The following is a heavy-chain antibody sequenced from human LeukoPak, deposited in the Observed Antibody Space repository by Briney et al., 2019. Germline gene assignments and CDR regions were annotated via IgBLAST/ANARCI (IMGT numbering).Heavy chain of an antibody. CDR2: IYYSGST. Sequence: SETLSLTCTVSGGSMSSYYWSWIRQPPGKGLEWIGYIYYSGSTNYNPTLKSRVTISVDTSKNQFSLKLSSVTAADTAVYYCARGRRPAYSSSWTPNYYYYYYMDVWGTGTTVTVSS. CDR1: GGSMSSYY. CDR3: ARGRRPAYSSSWTPNYYYYYYMDV. D-gene: IGHD6-13*01. J-gene: IGHJ6*03. V-gene: IGHV4-59*01.